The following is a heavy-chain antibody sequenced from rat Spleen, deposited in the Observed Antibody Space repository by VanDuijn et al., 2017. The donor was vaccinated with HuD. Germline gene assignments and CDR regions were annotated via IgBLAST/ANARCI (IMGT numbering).Heavy chain of an antibody. CDR1: GFTFSNYD. CDR2: ISYDGSST. J-gene: IGHJ2*01. CDR3: ARRPGDFDC. V-gene: IGHV5-25*01. D-gene: IGHD1-4*01. Sequence: EVQLVESGGGLVQPGRSMKLSCAASGFTFSNYDMAWVRQAPTKGLEWVASISYDGSSTYYRDSVKGRFTISRDNAKSTLYLQMDSLRSEDTATYYCARRPGDFDCWGQGVMVTVSS.